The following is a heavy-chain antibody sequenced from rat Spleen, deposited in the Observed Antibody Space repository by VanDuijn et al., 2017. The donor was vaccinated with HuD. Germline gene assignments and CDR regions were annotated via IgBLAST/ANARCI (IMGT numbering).Heavy chain of an antibody. CDR2: ISTGGDNN. J-gene: IGHJ4*01. Sequence: EVQLVESGGGLVQSKESLKISCAASGFTFSNVAMYWVRQAPGKGLEWIASISTGGDNNYFRDSVKGRFTLSRDNAKNTQSLQMDSLRSEDTAIYYCTRGYVMDAWGQGASVTVSS. V-gene: IGHV5S13*01. CDR1: GFTFSNVA. CDR3: TRGYVMDA.